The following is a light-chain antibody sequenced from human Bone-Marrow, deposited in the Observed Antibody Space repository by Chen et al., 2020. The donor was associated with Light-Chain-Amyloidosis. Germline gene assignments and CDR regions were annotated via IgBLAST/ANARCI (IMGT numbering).Light chain of an antibody. CDR1: DLPTKY. CDR3: QSADSSGTYEVI. Sequence: SYELTQPPSVSVSPVQTARITCSGDDLPTKYAYWYQQKPGQAPVLVIHRDTEMPSGISERFAGSSSGRTATLTVSGVQAEDEADDHCQSADSSGTYEVIFGGGTKLTVL. V-gene: IGLV3-25*03. J-gene: IGLJ2*01. CDR2: RDT.